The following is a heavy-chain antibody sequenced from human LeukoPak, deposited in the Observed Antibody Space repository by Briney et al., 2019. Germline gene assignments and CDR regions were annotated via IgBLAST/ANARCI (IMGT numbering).Heavy chain of an antibody. V-gene: IGHV1-24*01. Sequence: ASVKVSCKVSGYTLTELSMHWVRQAPGKGLEWMGGFDPEDGETIYAQKFRGRVAMTEDTSTDTAYMELSSLRSEDTAVYYCATDNRGYYLEPFDYWGQGTLVTVSS. CDR1: GYTLTELS. CDR2: FDPEDGET. D-gene: IGHD3-22*01. CDR3: ATDNRGYYLEPFDY. J-gene: IGHJ4*02.